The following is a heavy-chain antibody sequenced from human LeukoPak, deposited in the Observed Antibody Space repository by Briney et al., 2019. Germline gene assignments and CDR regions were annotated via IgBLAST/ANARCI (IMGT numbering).Heavy chain of an antibody. CDR2: IHSSGST. J-gene: IGHJ4*02. D-gene: IGHD5-18*01. Sequence: ASETLSLTCTVSSGSISTYYWSWIRQPPGKGPEWIGDIHSSGSTNYSPSLKSRVTISVDTSKNQFSLKLTSVTAADTAVYYCARDRGGGYSYGYYYWGQGTLVTVSS. V-gene: IGHV4-59*01. CDR1: SGSISTYY. CDR3: ARDRGGGYSYGYYY.